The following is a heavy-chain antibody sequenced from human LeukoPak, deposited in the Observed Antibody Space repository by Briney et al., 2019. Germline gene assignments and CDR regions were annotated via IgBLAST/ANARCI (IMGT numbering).Heavy chain of an antibody. CDR2: INAGNGNT. V-gene: IGHV1-3*01. D-gene: IGHD1-26*01. CDR3: AREEVEAQWELRYYYYGMDV. CDR1: GYTFTSYA. J-gene: IGHJ6*02. Sequence: GASVKVSCKASGYTFTSYAMHWVRQAPGQRLEWMGWINAGNGNTKYSQKFQGRVTITRDTSASTAYMELSSLRSEDTAVYYCAREEVEAQWELRYYYYGMDVWGQGTTVTVSS.